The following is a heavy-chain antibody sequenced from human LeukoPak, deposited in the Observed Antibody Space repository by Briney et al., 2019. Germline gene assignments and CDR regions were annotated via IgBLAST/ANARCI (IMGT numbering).Heavy chain of an antibody. CDR1: GFSFSGHW. D-gene: IGHD6-6*01. V-gene: IGHV3-74*01. CDR2: ISPTGSTT. J-gene: IGHJ4*02. CDR3: ARGPNSNWSGLDF. Sequence: GGSLRLSCTASGFSFSGHWMHWARQLPGKGLVWVSPISPTGSTTSYADSVKGRFTVSRDNAKNTLYLQVNNLRAEDTAVYYCARGPNSNWSGLDFWGQGTLLTVSS.